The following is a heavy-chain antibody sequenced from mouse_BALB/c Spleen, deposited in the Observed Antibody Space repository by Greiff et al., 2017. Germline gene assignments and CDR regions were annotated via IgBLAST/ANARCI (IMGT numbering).Heavy chain of an antibody. CDR2: ISSGGST. D-gene: IGHD3-1*01. V-gene: IGHV5-6-5*01. CDR1: GFTFSSYA. J-gene: IGHJ4*01. CDR3: ARGQQLGLEY. Sequence: EVKLIESGGGLVKPGGSLKLSCAASGFTFSSYAMSWVRQTPEKRLEWVASISSGGSTYYPDSVKGRFTISRDNARNILYLQMSSLRSEDTAMYYCARGQQLGLEYWGQGTSVTVSS.